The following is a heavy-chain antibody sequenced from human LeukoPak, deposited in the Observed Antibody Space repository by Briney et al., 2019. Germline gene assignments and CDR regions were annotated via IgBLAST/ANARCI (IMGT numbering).Heavy chain of an antibody. Sequence: GASVKVSCKASGYTFTSYDINWVRQATGQGLEWMGWMNPNSGNTGYAQKFQGRVTMTRNTSISTAYMELSSLRSEDTAVYYCARGFTYYYYYYMDVWGKGTTVTVSS. V-gene: IGHV1-8*01. CDR2: MNPNSGNT. CDR3: ARGFTYYYYYYMDV. J-gene: IGHJ6*03. CDR1: GYTFTSYD.